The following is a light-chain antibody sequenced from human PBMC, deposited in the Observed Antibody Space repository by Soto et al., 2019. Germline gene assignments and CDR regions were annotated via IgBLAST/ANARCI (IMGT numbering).Light chain of an antibody. CDR3: QQYNSWPPYT. CDR1: QSVNSN. V-gene: IGKV3-15*01. CDR2: GAS. Sequence: EIVMTQSPATLSVSPGERATLSCRASQSVNSNLAWYQQKPGQAPSLLIYGASSRATGVPARFSGSGSGTEFTLTISSLESEDFAVYYCQQYNSWPPYTFGQGTKVEIK. J-gene: IGKJ2*01.